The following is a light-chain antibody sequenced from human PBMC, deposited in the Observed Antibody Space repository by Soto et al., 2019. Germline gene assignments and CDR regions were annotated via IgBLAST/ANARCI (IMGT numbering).Light chain of an antibody. CDR3: QQYNNWPGT. CDR2: GAS. J-gene: IGKJ1*01. V-gene: IGKV3-15*01. Sequence: EIVLTQSPGTLFVSPGEEATLSCRASQSVSSKFAWDQQKPGQAPWLLFYGASTGATGIPARFSGSGSETEFTLSISSLQSEDFAVYYCQQYNNWPGTFGQGTKVDIK. CDR1: QSVSSK.